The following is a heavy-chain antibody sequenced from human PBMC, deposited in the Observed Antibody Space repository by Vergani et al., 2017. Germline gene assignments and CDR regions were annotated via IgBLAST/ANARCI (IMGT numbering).Heavy chain of an antibody. D-gene: IGHD2-2*02. J-gene: IGHJ4*02. CDR1: GGSISSYY. Sequence: QVQLQESGPGLVKPSETLFLTCTVSGGSISSYYWSWIRQPPGKGLEWIGYIYYSGSTNYNPSLKSRVTISVDTSKNQFSLKLSSVTAADTAVYYCATIGYRRWGYYFDYWGQGILVTVSS. CDR3: ATIGYRRWGYYFDY. V-gene: IGHV4-59*01. CDR2: IYYSGST.